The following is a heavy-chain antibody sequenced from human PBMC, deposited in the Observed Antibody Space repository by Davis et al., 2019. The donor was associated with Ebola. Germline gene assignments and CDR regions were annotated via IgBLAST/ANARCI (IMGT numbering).Heavy chain of an antibody. CDR2: IKYDGSEK. Sequence: PGGSLRLSCAASEFTFSNYWMTWVRQAPEKGLEWVGKIKYDGSEKYYLDSVKGRFTISRDNDRNSLFLQMNNLRAEDTAVYYCVKDSGWAMSPWGQGTLVTVSS. CDR1: EFTFSNYW. CDR3: VKDSGWAMSP. D-gene: IGHD6-19*01. J-gene: IGHJ4*02. V-gene: IGHV3-7*03.